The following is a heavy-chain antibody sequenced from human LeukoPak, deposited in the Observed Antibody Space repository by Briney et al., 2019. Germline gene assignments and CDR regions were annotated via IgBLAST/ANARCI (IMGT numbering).Heavy chain of an antibody. CDR2: ISSSSTYI. CDR1: GFTFSTYT. V-gene: IGHV3-21*01. D-gene: IGHD4-17*01. CDR3: ARPVLATVTINGMDV. J-gene: IGHJ6*02. Sequence: GGSLRVSCAASGFTFSTYTMIWVRQAPGNGLEWVSSISSSSTYINYADSVKGRVTISRDNAKNSLFLQLNSLRAEDTAVYYCARPVLATVTINGMDVWGQGTTVTVSS.